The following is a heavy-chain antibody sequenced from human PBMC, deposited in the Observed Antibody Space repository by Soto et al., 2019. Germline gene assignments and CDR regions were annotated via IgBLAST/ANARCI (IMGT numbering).Heavy chain of an antibody. Sequence: VNTTETLTLTCTVSGFSLTTGKMGVSWIRQPPGKALEWLAHIFSDNERSYSTSLQGRLTISKDTSGSQVVLSMTNVEPVDTDTYNCARMKVAAYQLHYASDVSG. CDR2: IFSDNER. J-gene: IGHJ3*01. CDR1: GFSLTTGKMG. CDR3: ARMKVAAYQLHYASDV. D-gene: IGHD2-2*01. V-gene: IGHV2-26*01.